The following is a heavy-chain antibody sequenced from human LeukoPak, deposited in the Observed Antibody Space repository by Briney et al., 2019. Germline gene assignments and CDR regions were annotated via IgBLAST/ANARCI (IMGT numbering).Heavy chain of an antibody. V-gene: IGHV3-23*01. Sequence: GGSLRLSCAASGFTFSSYGMSWVRQAPGKGLEGVSAISGSGGSTYYADSGKGRFTISRDNFKNTLYLQMNSLRAEDTAVYYCAKELAITFGGVIVIRDAFDIWGQGTLVTVSS. D-gene: IGHD3-16*02. J-gene: IGHJ3*02. CDR3: AKELAITFGGVIVIRDAFDI. CDR1: GFTFSSYG. CDR2: ISGSGGST.